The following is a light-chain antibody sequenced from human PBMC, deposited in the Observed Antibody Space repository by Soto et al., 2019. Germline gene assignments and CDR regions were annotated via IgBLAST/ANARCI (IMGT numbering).Light chain of an antibody. CDR2: EVT. V-gene: IGLV2-8*01. CDR3: GPWDDRLDGNYV. CDR1: SSDFDDYSF. J-gene: IGLJ1*01. Sequence: QSALTQPPSASGSPGQSLTISCIGSSSDFDDYSFSSWYRQYPVKAPQVLIYEVTKRHAGVSPRFSGSKSGDTASLTVSALQAEDEADYYCGPWDDRLDGNYVFGRGTKVTVL.